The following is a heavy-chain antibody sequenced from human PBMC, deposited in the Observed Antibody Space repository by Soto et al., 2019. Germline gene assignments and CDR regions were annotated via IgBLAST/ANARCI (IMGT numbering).Heavy chain of an antibody. Sequence: QVQLVQSGAEVKKPGASVKVSCKASGYTFTSYGINWVRQAPGQGLEWLGWISPYDGYTHYAQILQGRVSMTTDTATKRAYMELRSLRSDDTAMYYCARGGYYDSSSARNYYFYGMNVWGQGTTVTVSS. CDR3: ARGGYYDSSSARNYYFYGMNV. CDR2: ISPYDGYT. CDR1: GYTFTSYG. J-gene: IGHJ6*02. D-gene: IGHD3-22*01. V-gene: IGHV1-18*01.